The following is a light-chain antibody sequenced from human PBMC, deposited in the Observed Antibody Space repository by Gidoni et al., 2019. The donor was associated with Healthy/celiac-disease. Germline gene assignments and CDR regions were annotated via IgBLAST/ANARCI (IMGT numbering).Light chain of an antibody. Sequence: AIRMTQSPSSFSASTGDRVTIPCRASQGISSYLAWYQTKPGKAPKLLIYAASTLQSGVPSRFSGSGSGTDFTLTISCLQSEDFATYYCQQYYSYPLTFGQGTKVEIK. CDR3: QQYYSYPLT. V-gene: IGKV1-8*01. J-gene: IGKJ1*01. CDR2: AAS. CDR1: QGISSY.